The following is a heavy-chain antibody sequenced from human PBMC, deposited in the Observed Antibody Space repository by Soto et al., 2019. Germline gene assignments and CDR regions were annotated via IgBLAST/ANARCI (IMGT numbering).Heavy chain of an antibody. V-gene: IGHV3-30*03. D-gene: IGHD3-22*01. CDR2: ISYDGSNK. Sequence: PGGSLRLSCAASGFTFSSYGMHWVRQAPGKGLEWVAVISYDGSNKYYADSVKGRFTISRDNSKNTLYLQMNSLRAEDTAVYYCAREYYYDSSRGAFDIWGQGTMVTVSS. CDR3: AREYYYDSSRGAFDI. J-gene: IGHJ3*02. CDR1: GFTFSSYG.